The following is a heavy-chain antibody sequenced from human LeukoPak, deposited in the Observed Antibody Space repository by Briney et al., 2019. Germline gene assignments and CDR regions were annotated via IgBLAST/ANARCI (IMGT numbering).Heavy chain of an antibody. CDR3: ARPSYCVADNCGYWLDP. Sequence: ASVKASCKTSGYTFTKYLIHWGRQAPGQGLEWMGTINPQGDITNYAQRFQGRITLTEDTSTSTVYMGLSSLTSEATAVYYCARPSYCVADNCGYWLDPWGPGTLVTVSS. CDR2: INPQGDIT. CDR1: GYTFTKYL. J-gene: IGHJ5*02. V-gene: IGHV1-46*01. D-gene: IGHD2-21*01.